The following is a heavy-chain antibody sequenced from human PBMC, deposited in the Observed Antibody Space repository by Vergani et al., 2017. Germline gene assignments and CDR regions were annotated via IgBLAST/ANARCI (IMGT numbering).Heavy chain of an antibody. V-gene: IGHV1-46*03. Sequence: QVQLVQSGAEVNKPGASVKVSCKASGYTFTSYYMHWVRQAPGQGLEWMGIINPSGGSTSYAQKFQGRVTMTRDTSTSTVYMELSSLRSEDTAVYYCARPHGDILPPDPRRLDYWGQGTLVTVSS. CDR3: ARPHGDILPPDPRRLDY. CDR2: INPSGGST. CDR1: GYTFTSYY. J-gene: IGHJ4*02.